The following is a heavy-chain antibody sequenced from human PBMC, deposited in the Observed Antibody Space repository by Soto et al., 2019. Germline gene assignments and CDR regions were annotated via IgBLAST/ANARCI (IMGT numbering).Heavy chain of an antibody. CDR2: ISSSGSTI. V-gene: IGHV3-11*01. Sequence: GGSLRLSCAASGFTFSDYYMSWIRQAPGKGLEWVSYISSSGSTIYYADSVKGRFTISRDNAKNSLYLQMNSLRAEDTAVYYCARSPADIVVVPAAIVPGPYYYYMDVWGKGTTVTVSS. J-gene: IGHJ6*03. CDR1: GFTFSDYY. CDR3: ARSPADIVVVPAAIVPGPYYYYMDV. D-gene: IGHD2-2*01.